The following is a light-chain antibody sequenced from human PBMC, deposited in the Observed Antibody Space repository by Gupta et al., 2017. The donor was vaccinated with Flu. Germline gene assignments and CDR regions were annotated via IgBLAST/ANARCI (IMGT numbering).Light chain of an antibody. CDR2: QDD. Sequence: QSVSTQPPSVSAAPVQRVTISCSRRSSNIQNNDVSWYHQVPGTAPTLPIDQDDNLPLGIPDRFSGSKSGTTATLGITGLKAGDEADYYCGAWDSSLSDVVFGGGTKLTVL. V-gene: IGLV1-51*02. CDR1: SSNIQNND. J-gene: IGLJ7*01. CDR3: GAWDSSLSDVV.